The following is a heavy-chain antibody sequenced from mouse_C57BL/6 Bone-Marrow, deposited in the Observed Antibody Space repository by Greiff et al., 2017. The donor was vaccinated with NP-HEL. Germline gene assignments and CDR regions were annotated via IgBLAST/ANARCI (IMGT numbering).Heavy chain of an antibody. CDR1: GFTFSDYG. CDR3: ASPPYYDYDEDWFAY. J-gene: IGHJ3*01. V-gene: IGHV5-17*01. CDR2: ISSGSSTI. Sequence: EVKVVESGGGLVKPGGSLKLSCAASGFTFSDYGMHWVRQAPEKGLEWVAYISSGSSTINYADTVKGRFTIPKANATNTRFMQITSLTSEDTALYYWASPPYYDYDEDWFAYWGQGTLVTVSA. D-gene: IGHD2-4*01.